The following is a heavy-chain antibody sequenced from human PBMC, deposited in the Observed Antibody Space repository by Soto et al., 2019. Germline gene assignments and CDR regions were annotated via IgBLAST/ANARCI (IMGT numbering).Heavy chain of an antibody. J-gene: IGHJ4*02. CDR3: ASQLESTTYFDY. Sequence: LQLQESGPGLVKPSETLSLTCTVSGGSISNSDYFWAWMRQPPGKGLEWVGTISHTGSPRYNPSLKSRVTISVDTSKNQFSLRLPSVTAADTAVFYCASQLESTTYFDYWGRRTLVTVSS. D-gene: IGHD1-1*01. V-gene: IGHV4-39*01. CDR1: GGSISNSDYF. CDR2: ISHTGSP.